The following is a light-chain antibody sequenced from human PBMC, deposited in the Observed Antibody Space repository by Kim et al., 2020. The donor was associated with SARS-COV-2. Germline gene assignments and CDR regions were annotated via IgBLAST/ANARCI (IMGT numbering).Light chain of an antibody. CDR2: GHN. Sequence: GHTVTISCSGINSNLGPYKANWYQQLPGTAPKLLVYGHNQRPSGVSDRFSGSTSGTSATLAISGLQPEDEAMYYCSVWDDGLTGPIFGGGTQLTVL. CDR3: SVWDDGLTGPI. V-gene: IGLV1-44*01. CDR1: NSNLGPYK. J-gene: IGLJ2*01.